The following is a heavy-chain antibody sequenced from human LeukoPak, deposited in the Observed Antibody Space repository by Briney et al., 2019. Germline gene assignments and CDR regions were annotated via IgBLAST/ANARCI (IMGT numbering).Heavy chain of an antibody. V-gene: IGHV3-21*01. D-gene: IGHD3-10*01. J-gene: IGHJ5*02. Sequence: GGSLGLSCAASGFTFSSYSMNWVRQAPGKGLEWVSSNSSSSSYIYYADSVKGRFTISRDNAKNSLYLQMNSLRAEDTAVYYCARDAPMVRGVINWLDPWGQGTLVTVSS. CDR3: ARDAPMVRGVINWLDP. CDR2: NSSSSSYI. CDR1: GFTFSSYS.